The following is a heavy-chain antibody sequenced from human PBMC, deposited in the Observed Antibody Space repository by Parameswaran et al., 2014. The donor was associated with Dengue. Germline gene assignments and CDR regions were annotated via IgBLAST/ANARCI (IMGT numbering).Heavy chain of an antibody. CDR3: ARVVPADYGMDV. D-gene: IGHD2-2*01. Sequence: VRQMPGKGLVWVSRINSDGSSTSYADSVKGRFTISRDNAKNTLYLQMNSLRAEDTAVYYCARVVPADYGMDVWGQGTTVTVSS. CDR2: INSDGSST. J-gene: IGHJ6*02. V-gene: IGHV3-74*01.